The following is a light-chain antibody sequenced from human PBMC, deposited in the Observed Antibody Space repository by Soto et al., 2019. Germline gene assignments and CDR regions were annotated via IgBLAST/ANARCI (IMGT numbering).Light chain of an antibody. Sequence: EIVLTQSPGTLSLSQGERATLSCRASQRVSARYLAWYQQKPGQAPRLLIYDASSRATGIPDRFSGSGSGTDFTLTINRLEPEDFAVYYCQQYGTSPITFGQGTRLEIK. J-gene: IGKJ5*01. CDR1: QRVSARY. V-gene: IGKV3-20*01. CDR2: DAS. CDR3: QQYGTSPIT.